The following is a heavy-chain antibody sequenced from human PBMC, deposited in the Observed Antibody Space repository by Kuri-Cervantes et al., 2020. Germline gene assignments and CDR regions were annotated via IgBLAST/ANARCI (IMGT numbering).Heavy chain of an antibody. CDR1: GFILREYY. CDR3: ATNRRWLQFPYYYGMDV. Sequence: GGSLRLSCAASGFILREYYMSWIRQAPGKGLEWLSYISSSSSTIYYADSVKGRFTISRDNAKNSLYLQMNSLRDEDTAVYYCATNRRWLQFPYYYGMDVWGQGTTVTVSS. CDR2: ISSSSSTI. J-gene: IGHJ6*02. D-gene: IGHD5-24*01. V-gene: IGHV3-11*04.